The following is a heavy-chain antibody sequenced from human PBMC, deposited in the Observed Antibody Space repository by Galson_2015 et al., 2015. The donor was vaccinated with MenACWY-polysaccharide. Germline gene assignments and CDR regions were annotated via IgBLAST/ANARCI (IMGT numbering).Heavy chain of an antibody. CDR1: GFSFSDYY. CDR2: ISTSGSAI. D-gene: IGHD6-19*01. CDR3: ARDGWRSGWFADY. J-gene: IGHJ4*02. Sequence: SLRLSCAASGFSFSDYYMSWIRQAPGKGLEWVSYISTSGSAISYADSVKGRFAISRDNAKNSLYLQMNSLRVEDTAVYYCARDGWRSGWFADYWGRGTLVTVSS. V-gene: IGHV3-11*01.